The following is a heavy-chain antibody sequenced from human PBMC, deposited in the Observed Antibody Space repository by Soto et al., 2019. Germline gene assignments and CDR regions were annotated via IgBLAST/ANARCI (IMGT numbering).Heavy chain of an antibody. CDR3: TTLSWDASDWH. D-gene: IGHD6-19*01. V-gene: IGHV3-7*03. J-gene: IGHJ4*01. Sequence: PGGSLRLSCVTSGFTFNRYWMSWVRQTPGQGLECVARINHDGSDKNYVDSVKGRFTISRDNAKNSLFLQMNSLRADDTAVYYCTTLSWDASDWHWGLGALVTVSS. CDR2: INHDGSDK. CDR1: GFTFNRYW.